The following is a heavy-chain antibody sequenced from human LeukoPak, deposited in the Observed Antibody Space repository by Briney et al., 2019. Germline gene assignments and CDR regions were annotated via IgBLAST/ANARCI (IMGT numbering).Heavy chain of an antibody. J-gene: IGHJ5*02. V-gene: IGHV4-34*01. CDR2: INHSGST. D-gene: IGHD2-2*01. CDR1: GGSFSDYY. CDR3: ARDACTSTTCSGAPFDP. Sequence: PSETLSLTCAVYGGSFSDYYWSWIRQPPGKGLEWIGEINHSGSTNYNPSLKSRVTISVDTSKNQFSLKVSSVTAADTAGYYCARDACTSTTCSGAPFDPWGQGTLVTVSS.